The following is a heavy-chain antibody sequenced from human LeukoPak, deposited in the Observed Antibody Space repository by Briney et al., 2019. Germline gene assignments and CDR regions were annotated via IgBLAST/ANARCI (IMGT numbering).Heavy chain of an antibody. CDR1: GFTFSSYG. CDR3: AKDKGWRYSAYDCYGMDV. Sequence: GGSLRLSCAASGFTFSSYGMHWVRQAPGKGLEWVAVIWYDGSNKYYADSVKGRFTTSRDNSKNTLYLQMNSLRAEDTAVYYCAKDKGWRYSAYDCYGMDVWGQGTTVTVSS. D-gene: IGHD1-26*01. V-gene: IGHV3-33*06. CDR2: IWYDGSNK. J-gene: IGHJ6*02.